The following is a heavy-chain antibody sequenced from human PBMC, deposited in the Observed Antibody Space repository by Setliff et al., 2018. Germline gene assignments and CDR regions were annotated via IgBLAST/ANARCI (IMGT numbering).Heavy chain of an antibody. CDR2: ISTSGSTI. CDR3: ARDLVKDIVVVVWYFDL. V-gene: IGHV3-48*01. J-gene: IGHJ2*01. D-gene: IGHD2-15*01. CDR1: GFTFSNYG. Sequence: PGGSLRLSCAASGFTFSNYGMTWVRQAPGKGLEWISYISTSGSTIYYADSVKGRFTISRDKAHHSLFLQMNSLRAEDTAVYYCARDLVKDIVVVVWYFDLWGRGTLVTVSS.